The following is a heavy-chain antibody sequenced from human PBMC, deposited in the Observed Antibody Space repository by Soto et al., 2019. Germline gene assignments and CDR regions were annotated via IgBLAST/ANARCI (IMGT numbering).Heavy chain of an antibody. V-gene: IGHV5-51*01. Sequence: PVESLKISCKASGYSFTSYWIAWVRQMPGKGLEWMGIIYPDDSDTRYSPSFQGLVTISADKSINTAYLQCTGLKPSDTAMYFCARPFDTSGWYDYGGQGTLVTVSS. CDR1: GYSFTSYW. J-gene: IGHJ4*02. D-gene: IGHD6-19*01. CDR3: ARPFDTSGWYDY. CDR2: IYPDDSDT.